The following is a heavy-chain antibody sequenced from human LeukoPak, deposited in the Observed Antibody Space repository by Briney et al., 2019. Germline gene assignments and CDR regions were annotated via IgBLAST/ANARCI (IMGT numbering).Heavy chain of an antibody. CDR2: IYYSGST. CDR3: AREGSSWSDGYYYYYMDV. V-gene: IGHV4-59*11. CDR1: GGSISSHY. Sequence: PSETLSLTCTVSGGSISSHYWSWIRQPPGKGLEWIGYIYYSGSTNYNPSLKSRVTISVDTSKNQFSLKLSSVTAADTAEYYCAREGSSWSDGYYYYYMDVWGKGTTVTVSS. J-gene: IGHJ6*03. D-gene: IGHD6-13*01.